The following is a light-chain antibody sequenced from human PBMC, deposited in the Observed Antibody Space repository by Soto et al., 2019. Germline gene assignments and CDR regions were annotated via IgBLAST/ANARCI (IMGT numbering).Light chain of an antibody. Sequence: VLAQYQATPPLSAGERASLSGRASQSVSSYLAWYQQKPGQAPRLLIYDASNRATGIPARFSGSGSGTDFTLTTSRLEPEDFAVYYCQQYGSSPPVTFGQGTKVDI. CDR3: QQYGSSPPVT. CDR2: DAS. J-gene: IGKJ1*01. V-gene: IGKV3-20*01. CDR1: QSVSSY.